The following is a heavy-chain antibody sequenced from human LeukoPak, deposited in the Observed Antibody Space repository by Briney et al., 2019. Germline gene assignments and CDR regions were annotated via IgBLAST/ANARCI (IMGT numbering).Heavy chain of an antibody. CDR1: GYTFTSNY. Sequence: ASVKVSCKATGYTFTSNYIHWVRQAPGQGLEWMGMIYPRDGSTGYAQKFQGRVTVTRDTSTSTVHMELSGLRSEDTAVYYCARDQEGFDYWGQGTLVTVSS. CDR3: ARDQEGFDY. V-gene: IGHV1-46*01. CDR2: IYPRDGST. J-gene: IGHJ4*02.